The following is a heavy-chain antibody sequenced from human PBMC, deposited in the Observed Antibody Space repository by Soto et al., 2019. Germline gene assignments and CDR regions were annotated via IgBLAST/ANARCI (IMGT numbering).Heavy chain of an antibody. D-gene: IGHD5-12*01. CDR2: ISSNGGST. CDR1: GFTFSSYA. Sequence: GGFLRLSCAASGFTFSSYAMHWVRQAPGKGLEYVSAISSNGGSTYYANSVKGRFTISRDNSKNTLYLQMGSLRAEDMAVYYCARANIVATMGAFDIWGQGTMVTVSS. CDR3: ARANIVATMGAFDI. V-gene: IGHV3-64*01. J-gene: IGHJ3*02.